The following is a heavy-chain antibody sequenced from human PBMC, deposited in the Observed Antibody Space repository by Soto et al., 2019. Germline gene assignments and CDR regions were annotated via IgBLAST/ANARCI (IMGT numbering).Heavy chain of an antibody. CDR2: IIPIFGTA. CDR1: GGTFSSYA. CDR3: ARGLRFLEWSWETYGMDV. V-gene: IGHV1-69*13. D-gene: IGHD3-3*01. Sequence: ASVKVSCKASGGTFSSYAISWVRQAPGQGLEWMGGIIPIFGTANYAQKFQGRVTITADESTSTAYMELSSLRSEDTAVYYCARGLRFLEWSWETYGMDVCGQGTTVTGSS. J-gene: IGHJ6*02.